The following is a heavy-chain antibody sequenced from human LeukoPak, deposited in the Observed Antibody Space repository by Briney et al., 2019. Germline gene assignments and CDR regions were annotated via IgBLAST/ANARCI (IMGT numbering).Heavy chain of an antibody. D-gene: IGHD2-2*01. Sequence: GESLKISCKGSGYSFTSYWIGWVRQMPGKGLEWMGIIYPGDSDTRYSPSFQGQVTISADKSISTAYLQWSSLKASHTAMFYCARGASGVVVPAAMDFDYWGQGTLVTVSS. CDR1: GYSFTSYW. V-gene: IGHV5-51*01. J-gene: IGHJ4*02. CDR3: ARGASGVVVPAAMDFDY. CDR2: IYPGDSDT.